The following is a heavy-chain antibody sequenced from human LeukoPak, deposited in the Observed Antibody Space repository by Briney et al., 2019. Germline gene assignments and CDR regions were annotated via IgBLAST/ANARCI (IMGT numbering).Heavy chain of an antibody. J-gene: IGHJ6*02. D-gene: IGHD3-10*01. CDR3: AKDMSYGHYGSGSYYPTYYYYGMDV. CDR2: ISGVGGST. Sequence: GGSLRLSCAASGFTFDDYAMHWVRQAPGKGLEWVSLISGVGGSTYYADSVKGRFTISRDNSKNSLYLQMNSLRTEDTALYYCAKDMSYGHYGSGSYYPTYYYYGMDVWGQGTTVTVSS. V-gene: IGHV3-43*02. CDR1: GFTFDDYA.